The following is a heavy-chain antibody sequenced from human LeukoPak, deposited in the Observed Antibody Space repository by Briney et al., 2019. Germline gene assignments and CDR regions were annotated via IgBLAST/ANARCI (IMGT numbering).Heavy chain of an antibody. D-gene: IGHD6-19*01. Sequence: PGGSLRLSCAASGFTFSSYWMGWVRQAPGKGLEWVANIKQDGSEKYYVDSVKGRFTISRDNAKNSLYLQMNSLRAEDTAVHYCARQGGIAVAGTGNDYWGQGTLVTVSS. CDR3: ARQGGIAVAGTGNDY. J-gene: IGHJ4*02. CDR2: IKQDGSEK. CDR1: GFTFSSYW. V-gene: IGHV3-7*01.